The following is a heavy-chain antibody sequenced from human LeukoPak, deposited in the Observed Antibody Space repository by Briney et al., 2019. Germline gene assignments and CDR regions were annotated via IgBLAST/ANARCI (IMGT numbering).Heavy chain of an antibody. CDR3: ARDRVDSSGWYVDY. V-gene: IGHV3-33*01. CDR1: GYTFSSHG. J-gene: IGHJ4*02. Sequence: SGGSLRLSCVASGYTFSSHGMYWVRQAPGKGLEWVAVIWYDGSNKYYADSVKGRFTVSRDNSKDTLYLQMNSLRAEDTAVYYCARDRVDSSGWYVDYWGQGTLVTVSS. D-gene: IGHD6-19*01. CDR2: IWYDGSNK.